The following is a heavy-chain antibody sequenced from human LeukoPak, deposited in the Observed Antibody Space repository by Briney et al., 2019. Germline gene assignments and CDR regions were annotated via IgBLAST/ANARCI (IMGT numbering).Heavy chain of an antibody. CDR2: ISAYNGNT. CDR1: GYTFTSYG. D-gene: IGHD3-22*01. CDR3: ARDWGYYYDSSGYYYFDC. Sequence: ASVKVSCKASGYTFTSYGISWVRQAPGQGLEWMGWISAYNGNTNYAQKLQGRVTMTTDTSTSTAYMELRSLRSDDTAVYYCARDWGYYYDSSGYYYFDCWGQGTLVTVSS. J-gene: IGHJ4*02. V-gene: IGHV1-18*01.